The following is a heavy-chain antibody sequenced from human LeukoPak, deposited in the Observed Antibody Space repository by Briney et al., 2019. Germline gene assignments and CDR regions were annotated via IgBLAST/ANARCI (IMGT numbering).Heavy chain of an antibody. Sequence: GASVKVSCKASGYTFTGHYMHWVRQAPGQGLEWMGWINPNSGGTNYAQKFQGRVTMTRDTSISTAYMELSRLRSDDTAVYYCARASIAVAGPWLGFDYWGQGTLVTVSS. CDR1: GYTFTGHY. J-gene: IGHJ4*02. CDR3: ARASIAVAGPWLGFDY. CDR2: INPNSGGT. D-gene: IGHD6-19*01. V-gene: IGHV1-2*02.